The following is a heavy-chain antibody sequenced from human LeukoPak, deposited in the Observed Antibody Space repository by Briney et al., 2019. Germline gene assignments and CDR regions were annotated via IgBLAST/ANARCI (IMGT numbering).Heavy chain of an antibody. CDR1: GFSFSGHA. J-gene: IGHJ4*02. V-gene: IGHV3-23*01. D-gene: IGHD6-13*01. Sequence: GVSLRLSCAASGFSFSGHAMTWVRQAPGKGLEWVSTITSSDSCTFYAASVRGRFTISRDNSKNTLYVQMNSLRVEDTAVYYCTKAWRAAGIFDSWGQGTLVTVSS. CDR2: ITSSDSCT. CDR3: TKAWRAAGIFDS.